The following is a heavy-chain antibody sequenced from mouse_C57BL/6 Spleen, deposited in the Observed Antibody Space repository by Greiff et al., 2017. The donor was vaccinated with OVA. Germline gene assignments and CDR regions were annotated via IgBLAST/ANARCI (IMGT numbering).Heavy chain of an antibody. D-gene: IGHD2-3*01. Sequence: QVQLKQPGAELVMPGASVKLSCKASGYTFTSYWMHWVKQRPGQGLEWIGEIDPSDSYTNYNQKFKGKSTLTVDKSSSTAYMQLSSLTSADSAVYYCARSDGYFDDWGQGTTLTVSS. J-gene: IGHJ2*01. V-gene: IGHV1-69*01. CDR1: GYTFTSYW. CDR3: ARSDGYFDD. CDR2: IDPSDSYT.